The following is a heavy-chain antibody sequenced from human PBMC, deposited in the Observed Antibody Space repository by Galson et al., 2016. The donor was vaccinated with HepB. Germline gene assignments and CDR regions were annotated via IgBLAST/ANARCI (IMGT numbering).Heavy chain of an antibody. CDR2: INVHNGYT. CDR3: ARGPRGGVDY. J-gene: IGHJ4*02. Sequence: YGIAWVRQAPGKGLEWLGWINVHNGYTNYAQSLQGRVTVTTDTSTNTAYMDLRSLTSDDSAVYYCARGPRGGVDYWGQGTLVTVSS. D-gene: IGHD3-16*01. V-gene: IGHV1-18*01. CDR1: YG.